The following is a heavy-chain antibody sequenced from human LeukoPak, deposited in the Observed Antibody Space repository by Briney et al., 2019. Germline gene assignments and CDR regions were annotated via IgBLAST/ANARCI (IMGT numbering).Heavy chain of an antibody. J-gene: IGHJ4*02. Sequence: ASVKVSCKASGGTFSSYAISWVRQAPGQGLEWMGGIIPIFGTANYAQKFQGRVTITADESTSTAYMELSSLRSEDTAVYYCARGVAVAAYFDYWGQGTLVTVSS. CDR3: ARGVAVAAYFDY. V-gene: IGHV1-69*13. CDR1: GGTFSSYA. D-gene: IGHD6-19*01. CDR2: IIPIFGTA.